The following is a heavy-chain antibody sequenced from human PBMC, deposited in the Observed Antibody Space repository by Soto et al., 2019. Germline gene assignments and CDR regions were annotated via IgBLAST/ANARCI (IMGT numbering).Heavy chain of an antibody. D-gene: IGHD2-15*01. Sequence: GASVKVSCKSCVYTFAIYGIIWLRKAPGQGLEWMGWISAYNGNTNYAQKLQGRVTMTTDTSTSTAYMELRSLRSDDTAVYYCARVVVAATVSWFDPWGQGTLVTVSS. CDR2: ISAYNGNT. J-gene: IGHJ5*02. CDR3: ARVVVAATVSWFDP. CDR1: VYTFAIYG. V-gene: IGHV1-18*01.